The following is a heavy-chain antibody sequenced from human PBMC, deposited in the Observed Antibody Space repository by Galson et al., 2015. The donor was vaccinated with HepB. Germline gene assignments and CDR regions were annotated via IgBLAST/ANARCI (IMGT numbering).Heavy chain of an antibody. CDR3: AKVVSGGWGNNWFDP. Sequence: SLRLSCAASGFTFRNYGMTWVRQAPGKGLEWVSAISGYGDSTYYADSVKGRFTISGDNSKNTLYLQMNSLTAEDTAVYYCAKVVSGGWGNNWFDPWGQGTLVTVSS. CDR1: GFTFRNYG. J-gene: IGHJ5*02. D-gene: IGHD3-16*01. CDR2: ISGYGDST. V-gene: IGHV3-23*01.